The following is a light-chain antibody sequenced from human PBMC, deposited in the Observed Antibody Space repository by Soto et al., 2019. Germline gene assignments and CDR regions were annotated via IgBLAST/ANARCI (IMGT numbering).Light chain of an antibody. CDR3: QQSHTSPRT. CDR2: GAS. Sequence: DIQMTQSPSFLSASVGDRVTVTCRASQSVGTHLHWYQQKSGKAPKLLIYGASTLQSGVSSRFSGSGSGTDFTLNITSLQPDDFAVYYCQQSHTSPRTFGQGTRLDIK. J-gene: IGKJ2*01. CDR1: QSVGTH. V-gene: IGKV1-39*01.